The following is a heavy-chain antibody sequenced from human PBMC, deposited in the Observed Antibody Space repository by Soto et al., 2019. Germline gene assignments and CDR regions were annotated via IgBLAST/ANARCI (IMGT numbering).Heavy chain of an antibody. J-gene: IGHJ6*02. CDR3: AKTRDNKINYYYALDV. V-gene: IGHV4-61*01. CDR1: GASVSSPTYY. CDR2: IYYSGST. Sequence: PSETLSLTCTVSGASVSSPTYYWNWIRQPPGKPLEWIGYIYYSGSTNYNPSLKRRVTISLDTSNDQFSLKLSSVTAADTAGYYCAKTRDNKINYYYALDVWGPGTTVTVSS.